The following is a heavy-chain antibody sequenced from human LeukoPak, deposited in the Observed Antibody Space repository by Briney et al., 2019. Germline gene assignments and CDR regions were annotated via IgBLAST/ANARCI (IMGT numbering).Heavy chain of an antibody. CDR3: ERSKGYCCSTSCQFRHYYYYMDV. CDR2: LWYDGSNK. J-gene: IGHJ6*03. V-gene: IGHV3-33*01. CDR1: GFTFSSYG. D-gene: IGHD2-2*01. Sequence: PGRSLRLSCAASGFTFSSYGMHWLRQAPGKGLEWVAVLWYDGSNKYYADSVKGRFTISRDNSKNTLYLQMNSLRAEDTAVYYCERSKGYCCSTSCQFRHYYYYMDVWGKGTTVTVSS.